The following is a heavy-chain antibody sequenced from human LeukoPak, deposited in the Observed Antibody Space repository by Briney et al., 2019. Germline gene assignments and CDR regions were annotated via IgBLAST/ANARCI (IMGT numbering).Heavy chain of an antibody. V-gene: IGHV1-69*05. D-gene: IGHD1-7*01. Sequence: SVTVSCKASGGTFISYAISWVRQAPGQGLEWMGGIIPIFGTANYAQKFQGRVTITTDESTSTAYMELSSLRSEDTAVYYCARDNYAGANWFDPWGQGTLVTVSS. J-gene: IGHJ5*02. CDR3: ARDNYAGANWFDP. CDR1: GGTFISYA. CDR2: IIPIFGTA.